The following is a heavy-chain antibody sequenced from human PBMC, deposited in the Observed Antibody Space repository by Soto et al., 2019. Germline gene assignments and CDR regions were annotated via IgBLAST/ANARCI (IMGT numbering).Heavy chain of an antibody. Sequence: QVQLQESGPGLVKPSQTLSLTCTVSGGSISSGGYYWSWIRQHPGKGLEWIGYIYYSGSTYYNPSLKSRVTISVDTSKNQGSLKLSYVTAADTAVYYCECGHYDYGDYGWFDPWGQGTLVTVSS. CDR1: GGSISSGGYY. D-gene: IGHD4-17*01. J-gene: IGHJ5*02. V-gene: IGHV4-31*03. CDR3: ECGHYDYGDYGWFDP. CDR2: IYYSGST.